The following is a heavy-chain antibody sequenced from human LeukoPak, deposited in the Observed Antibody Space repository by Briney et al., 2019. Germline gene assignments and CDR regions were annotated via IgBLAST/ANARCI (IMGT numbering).Heavy chain of an antibody. D-gene: IGHD3-10*01. J-gene: IGHJ4*02. V-gene: IGHV1-24*01. CDR1: GFTLTKLP. CDR2: FDPEDGEA. CDR3: ATSNYFGSGSVYYFEY. Sequence: ASVKVSCRVSGFTLTKLPTHWVRQAPGRGLEWMGSFDPEDGEAVYARRFRGRVTMTEDTSTDTAYMELSSLKSVVTAVYYCATSNYFGSGSVYYFEYWGQGTLVTVSS.